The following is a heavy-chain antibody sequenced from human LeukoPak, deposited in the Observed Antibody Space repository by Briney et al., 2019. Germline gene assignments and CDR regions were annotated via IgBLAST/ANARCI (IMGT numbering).Heavy chain of an antibody. D-gene: IGHD3-22*01. CDR3: AKDFYDSSGSRYDY. CDR2: IDGGGGRT. V-gene: IGHV3-23*01. Sequence: GGSLRLSCAASGFTFSSFAMTWVRQAPGVGLEWVSAIDGGGGRTWHADSVRGRFTISRDNSKNTLFMQMNSLRAEDTAVYYCAKDFYDSSGSRYDYWGQGTLVTVSS. J-gene: IGHJ4*02. CDR1: GFTFSSFA.